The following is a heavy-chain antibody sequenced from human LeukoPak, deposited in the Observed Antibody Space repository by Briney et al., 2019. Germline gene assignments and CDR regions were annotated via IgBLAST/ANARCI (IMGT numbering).Heavy chain of an antibody. CDR3: ARGYILHYDFWSGYYGGYYFDY. CDR2: INHSGST. CDR1: GGSFSGYY. Sequence: SETLSLTCAVYGGSFSGYYWSWIRQPPGKRLEWIGEINHSGSTNYNPSLKSRVTISVDTSKNQFSLKLSSVTAADTAVYYCARGYILHYDFWSGYYGGYYFDYWGQGTLVTVSS. V-gene: IGHV4-34*01. D-gene: IGHD3-3*01. J-gene: IGHJ4*02.